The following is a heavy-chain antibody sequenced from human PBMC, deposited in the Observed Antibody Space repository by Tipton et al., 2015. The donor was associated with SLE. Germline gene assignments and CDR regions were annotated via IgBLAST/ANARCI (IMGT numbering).Heavy chain of an antibody. CDR1: GFTFDDSA. D-gene: IGHD1-1*01. J-gene: IGHJ4*02. CDR2: ISWNSGSI. V-gene: IGHV3-9*01. CDR3: ASGDTNSIYFPS. Sequence: SLRLSCVASGFTFDDSAMHWVRQAPGKGLEWVSGISWNSGSIVYADSVKGRFTISRDNAKNSLFLQMNGLRAEDTAVYYCASGDTNSIYFPSWGQGTLVTVSS.